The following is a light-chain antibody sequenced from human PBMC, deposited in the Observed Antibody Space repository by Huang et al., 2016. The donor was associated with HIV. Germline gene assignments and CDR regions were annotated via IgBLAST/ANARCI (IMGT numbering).Light chain of an antibody. CDR3: QQYYGTPT. J-gene: IGKJ1*01. CDR1: QAISNS. Sequence: DIQMTQSPSSLSPSVGDRVTITCRASQAISNSLAWYQKKPGKAPKLLLHSTSRLENGCPARFSGSGSGADYTLTISSLQPEDFATYYCQQYYGTPTFGQGTRVEIK. V-gene: IGKV1-NL1*01. CDR2: STS.